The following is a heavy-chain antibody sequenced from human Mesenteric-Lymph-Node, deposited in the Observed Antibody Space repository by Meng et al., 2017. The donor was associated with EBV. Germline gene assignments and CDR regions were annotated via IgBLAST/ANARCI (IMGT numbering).Heavy chain of an antibody. J-gene: IGHJ5*01. D-gene: IGHD3-10*01. CDR2: IFHTGST. Sequence: QREQKEAGVGVCGPCQGLSLTSPGSGGSISSVDYTWNWIRQPPGKGLEWIGNIFHTGSTQYKSSLKSRVTIPVDRSKNHFSLRLHSVTAADTAVYYCARRSIREGVGIDTWGHGTLVTGSS. V-gene: IGHV4-30-2*01. CDR1: GGSISSVDYT. CDR3: ARRSIREGVGIDT.